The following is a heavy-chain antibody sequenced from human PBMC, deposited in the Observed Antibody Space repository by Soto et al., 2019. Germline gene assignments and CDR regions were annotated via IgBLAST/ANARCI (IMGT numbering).Heavy chain of an antibody. CDR3: VRVGRWGRY. J-gene: IGHJ4*02. Sequence: EVQLVESGGGLVQPGGSLRLSCAASGFTFSTYWMSWVRQAPGKGLEWVANIKEDGSGKYYVDSVKGRFTISRDNANPTLSLQTTMRKAVDTAVYYSVRVGRWGRYWAQGPLVTVSS. V-gene: IGHV3-7*03. CDR2: IKEDGSGK. D-gene: IGHD7-27*01. CDR1: GFTFSTYW.